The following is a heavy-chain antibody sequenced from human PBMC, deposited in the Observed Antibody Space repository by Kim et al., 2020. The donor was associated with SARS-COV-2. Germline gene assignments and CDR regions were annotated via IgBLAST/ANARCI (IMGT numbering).Heavy chain of an antibody. V-gene: IGHV3-9*01. CDR2: ISWNSVSI. J-gene: IGHJ4*02. CDR3: TKDMAGTTSAFDY. Sequence: GGSLRLSCAASGFTFNDYGMHWVRQAPGKGLEWVSGISWNSVSIGYADSVKGRFTISRDNAKNSLYLQMNSLRPEDTALYYCTKDMAGTTSAFDYWGQGT. CDR1: GFTFNDYG. D-gene: IGHD1-1*01.